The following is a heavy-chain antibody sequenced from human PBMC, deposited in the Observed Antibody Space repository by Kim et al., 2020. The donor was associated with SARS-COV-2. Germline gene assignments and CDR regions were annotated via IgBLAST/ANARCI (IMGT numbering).Heavy chain of an antibody. Sequence: ASVKVSCKASGYTFSTYSMNWVRQAPGQGLEWMGWISTNTGNPTYAQGFKGRIVFSLDTSVSTAYLHISNLKAEDTAIYYCARVTGSRQICDNWFDPWG. J-gene: IGHJ5*02. CDR1: GYTFSTYS. D-gene: IGHD3-10*01. CDR3: ARVTGSRQICDNWFDP. V-gene: IGHV7-4-1*02. CDR2: ISTNTGNP.